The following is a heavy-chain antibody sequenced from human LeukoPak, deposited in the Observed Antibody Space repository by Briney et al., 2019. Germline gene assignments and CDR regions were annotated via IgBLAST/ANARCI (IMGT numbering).Heavy chain of an antibody. CDR1: GLTFSYYA. J-gene: IGHJ3*02. Sequence: GRSLRLSCAASGLTFSYYAMHWVRQAPGKGLEWVAFISSDGSDKYYADSMKGRFTISRDNSKNTLYLQMTSLRGEDTAMYYCAREGTARDAFDIWGQGTMVTVSS. D-gene: IGHD2-21*02. V-gene: IGHV3-30-3*01. CDR3: AREGTARDAFDI. CDR2: ISSDGSDK.